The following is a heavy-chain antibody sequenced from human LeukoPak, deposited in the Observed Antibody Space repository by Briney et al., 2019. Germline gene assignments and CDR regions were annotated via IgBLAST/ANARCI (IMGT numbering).Heavy chain of an antibody. J-gene: IGHJ4*02. CDR3: AIGCKGDCLSSGYEF. V-gene: IGHV3-23*01. CDR1: GFSFSTYG. CDR2: LSDDGFKT. Sequence: GKSLRLSCAASGFSFSTYGIHWVRQAPGKGLEWVSGLSDDGFKTYYGDSVKGRFTISRDNSQSTMDLLMNSLRAEDTATYYCAIGCKGDCLSSGYEFWGQGILVTVSS. D-gene: IGHD2-21*02.